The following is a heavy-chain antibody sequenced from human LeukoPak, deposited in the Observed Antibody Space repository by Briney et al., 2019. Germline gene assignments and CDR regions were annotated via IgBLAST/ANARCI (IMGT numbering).Heavy chain of an antibody. J-gene: IGHJ4*02. Sequence: ASVKVSCKSSENTFTAYYIHWVRQAPGQGLEWMGWINPKSGATKYAQKFQGRVTMTRDTSISTAYMELSRLRSDDTAVYYCARDPTRMYSSGWSAVDYWGQGTLVTVSS. CDR3: ARDPTRMYSSGWSAVDY. CDR1: ENTFTAYY. CDR2: INPKSGAT. D-gene: IGHD6-19*01. V-gene: IGHV1-2*02.